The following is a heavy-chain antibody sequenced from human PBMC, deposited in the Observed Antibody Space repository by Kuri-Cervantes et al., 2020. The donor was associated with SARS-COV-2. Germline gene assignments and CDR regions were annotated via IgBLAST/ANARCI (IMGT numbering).Heavy chain of an antibody. CDR2: ISYDGSNK. V-gene: IGHV3-30-3*01. Sequence: GESLKISCAASGFTFSSYWMSWVRQAPGKGLEWVAVISYDGSNKYYADSVKGRFTISRDNSKNTLYLQMNSLRAEDTAVYYCARVSPGFRYDFWLFDYWGQGTLVTVSS. D-gene: IGHD3-3*01. CDR3: ARVSPGFRYDFWLFDY. J-gene: IGHJ4*02. CDR1: GFTFSSYW.